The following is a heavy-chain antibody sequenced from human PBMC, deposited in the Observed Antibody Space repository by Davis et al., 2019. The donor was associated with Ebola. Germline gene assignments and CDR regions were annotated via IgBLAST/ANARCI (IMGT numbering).Heavy chain of an antibody. CDR1: GGALISYH. J-gene: IGHJ6*02. CDR2: VYYRGST. D-gene: IGHD3-10*01. CDR3: ARAGYSYGSSNSRPYGMDV. Sequence: MPSETLSLTCTVSGGALISYHWSWIRQPPGKGLEWIGYVYYRGSTNYNPSLKNRVTISVDTSKNQFSLTLSSVSAADTAMYYCARAGYSYGSSNSRPYGMDVWGPGTTVTVSS. V-gene: IGHV4-59*01.